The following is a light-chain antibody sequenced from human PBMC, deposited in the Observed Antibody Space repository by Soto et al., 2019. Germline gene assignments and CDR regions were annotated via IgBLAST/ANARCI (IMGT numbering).Light chain of an antibody. CDR2: GAS. Sequence: EVVLTQSPPTLSVSPGERTTLSCRARQSVSSNLAWYQQKPGQTPRLLIYGASTRATAIPARFSGSGSGTELTLTISSLQSEDFAVYYCQQYDNWPPITFGQGTRLDIK. V-gene: IGKV3-15*01. CDR3: QQYDNWPPIT. CDR1: QSVSSN. J-gene: IGKJ5*01.